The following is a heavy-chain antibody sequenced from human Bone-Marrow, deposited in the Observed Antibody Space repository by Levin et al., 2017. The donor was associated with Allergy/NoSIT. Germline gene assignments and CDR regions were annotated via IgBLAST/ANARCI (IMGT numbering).Heavy chain of an antibody. J-gene: IGHJ6*02. Sequence: ASVKVSCKASGYTFTSYGISWVRQAPGQGLEWMGWISAYNGNTNYAQKLQGRVTMTTDTSTSTAYMELRSLRSDDTAVYYCAREYSSGWPPYYYYGMDVWGQGTTVTVSS. CDR2: ISAYNGNT. V-gene: IGHV1-18*01. CDR3: AREYSSGWPPYYYYGMDV. D-gene: IGHD6-19*01. CDR1: GYTFTSYG.